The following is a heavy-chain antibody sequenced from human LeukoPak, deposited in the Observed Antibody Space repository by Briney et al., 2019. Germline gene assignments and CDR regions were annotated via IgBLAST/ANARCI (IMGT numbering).Heavy chain of an antibody. Sequence: VASVKVSCKASGGTFSSYAISWVRQAPGQGLEWMGGIIPIFGTANYAQKFQGRVTITADKSTSTAYMELSSLRSEDTAVCYCARVGTEVDYFDYWGQGTLVTVSS. CDR3: ARVGTEVDYFDY. CDR2: IIPIFGTA. D-gene: IGHD1-1*01. V-gene: IGHV1-69*06. CDR1: GGTFSSYA. J-gene: IGHJ4*02.